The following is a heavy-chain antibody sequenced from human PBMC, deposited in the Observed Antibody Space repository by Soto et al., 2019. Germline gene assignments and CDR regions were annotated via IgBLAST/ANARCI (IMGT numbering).Heavy chain of an antibody. Sequence: GSGPTLVNPTQTLTLTCTFSGFSLTTGGAGVGWIRQPPGKALEWLALIYWNDDTRYSPSLKSRLTITKDTSKNQVVLRMTNMDPVDTATYYCAHRGYGNYPRDNWFDPWGQGILVTVS. D-gene: IGHD4-17*01. CDR1: GFSLTTGGAG. J-gene: IGHJ5*02. V-gene: IGHV2-5*01. CDR2: IYWNDDT. CDR3: AHRGYGNYPRDNWFDP.